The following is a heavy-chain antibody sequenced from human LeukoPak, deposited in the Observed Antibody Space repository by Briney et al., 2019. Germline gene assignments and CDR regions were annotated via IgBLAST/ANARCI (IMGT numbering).Heavy chain of an antibody. CDR2: INPSGGST. D-gene: IGHD6-13*01. J-gene: IGHJ4*02. V-gene: IGHV1-46*01. Sequence: ASVKVSCKASGYTFTSYYMHWVRQAPGQGLEWMGIINPSGGSTSYAQKFQGRVTMTRDTSTSTVYMELSSLRSEDTAVYYCARDSVSSSWYYDYFDYWGQGTLVTVSS. CDR1: GYTFTSYY. CDR3: ARDSVSSSWYYDYFDY.